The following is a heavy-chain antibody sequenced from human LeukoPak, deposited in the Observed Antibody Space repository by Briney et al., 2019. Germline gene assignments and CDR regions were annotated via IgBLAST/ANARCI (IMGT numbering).Heavy chain of an antibody. Sequence: PGGSLRLSCAASGFTFSSYAMTWVRQAPGKGLEWVSVISGSGGSTYYADSVKGRFTISRDNSKNTLYLQMNSLRAEDTAVYYCARDLAWGAVAGTVYWGQGTLVTVSS. CDR1: GFTFSSYA. D-gene: IGHD6-19*01. CDR3: ARDLAWGAVAGTVY. CDR2: ISGSGGST. J-gene: IGHJ4*02. V-gene: IGHV3-23*01.